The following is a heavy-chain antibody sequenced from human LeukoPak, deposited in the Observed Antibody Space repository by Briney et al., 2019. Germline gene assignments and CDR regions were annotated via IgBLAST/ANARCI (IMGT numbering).Heavy chain of an antibody. CDR2: IKEDESES. D-gene: IGHD6-19*01. CDR1: GLNNFSRYW. J-gene: IGHJ6*02. CDR3: ARVGGVCTSGWCSYGMDV. Sequence: PGGSLRLSCAVSGLNNFSRYWMTWVRQAPGRGLEWVANIKEDESESYYVDSVKVRFTISRDNAKKSLYLQMDDLRAEDAAVYYCARVGGVCTSGWCSYGMDVWGQGTTVTVSS. V-gene: IGHV3-7*02.